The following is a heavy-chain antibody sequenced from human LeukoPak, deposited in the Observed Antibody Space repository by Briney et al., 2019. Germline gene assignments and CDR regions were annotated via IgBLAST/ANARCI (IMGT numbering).Heavy chain of an antibody. V-gene: IGHV3-23*01. D-gene: IGHD5-18*01. CDR3: AKGSGYSYGHSDY. J-gene: IGHJ4*02. CDR2: ISGSGGST. Sequence: GGSLRLSCAASGFTFSSYAMSWVRQAPGKGLEWVSAISGSGGSTYYADSVKGRFTITRDNSKNTLYLQMNSLRAEDTAVYYCAKGSGYSYGHSDYWGQGTLVTVSS. CDR1: GFTFSSYA.